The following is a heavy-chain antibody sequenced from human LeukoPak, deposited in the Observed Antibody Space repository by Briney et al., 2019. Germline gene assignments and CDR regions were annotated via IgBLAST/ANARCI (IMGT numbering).Heavy chain of an antibody. D-gene: IGHD3-10*01. CDR3: AKEVGWFNAFDV. V-gene: IGHV3-30*18. J-gene: IGHJ3*01. CDR2: ISSVGHTN. CDR1: GLTFSSFG. Sequence: PGGSLRLSCTASGLTFSSFGMHWVRQAPGKGLEWVTAISSVGHTNKSADSVKGRFTISRDNSKNTLYLQMHSLREDDTAVYYCAKEVGWFNAFDVWGQGTMVTVSS.